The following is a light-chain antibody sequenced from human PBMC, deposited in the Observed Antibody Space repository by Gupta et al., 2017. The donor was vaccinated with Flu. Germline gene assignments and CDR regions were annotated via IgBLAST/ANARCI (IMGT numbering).Light chain of an antibody. Sequence: FVLTQPPSVSLAPGQTATITCARDNIGTQSVPWYQQKPGQAPVLVVYDDSDRPSGIPERFSGSNSGNTTTLTISRVEAGDEADFYCQMWDRTSDHPVFGGGTRLTVL. CDR2: DDS. V-gene: IGLV3-21*02. CDR1: NIGTQS. J-gene: IGLJ3*02. CDR3: QMWDRTSDHPV.